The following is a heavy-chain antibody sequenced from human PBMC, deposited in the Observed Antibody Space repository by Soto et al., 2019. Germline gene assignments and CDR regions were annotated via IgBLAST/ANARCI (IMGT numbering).Heavy chain of an antibody. J-gene: IGHJ3*02. V-gene: IGHV3-33*03. Sequence: QVHLVESGGAVVQPGTSLRLSCTASGFTFSSYRMHWVRQAPGKGLEWVAIIWYDGSHKFYVDSVKGRIAVSRDNSKNTVYLQMYSLSGGDAAVYYCATPRYIGDDPDALEIWGRGTLVTISS. CDR1: GFTFSSYR. CDR3: ATPRYIGDDPDALEI. CDR2: IWYDGSHK. D-gene: IGHD5-12*01.